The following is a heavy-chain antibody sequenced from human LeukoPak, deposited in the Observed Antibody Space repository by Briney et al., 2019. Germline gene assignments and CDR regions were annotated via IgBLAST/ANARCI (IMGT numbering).Heavy chain of an antibody. Sequence: ASVKVSCKASGYTFTSYGISWVRQAPGQGLEWMGWISAYNGNTNYAQGLQGRVTMTTDTSTSTAYMELRSLRSDDTAVYYCARDNKVDYDFWSGYSNGDYFDYWGQGTLVTVSS. J-gene: IGHJ4*02. CDR3: ARDNKVDYDFWSGYSNGDYFDY. D-gene: IGHD3-3*01. CDR1: GYTFTSYG. V-gene: IGHV1-18*01. CDR2: ISAYNGNT.